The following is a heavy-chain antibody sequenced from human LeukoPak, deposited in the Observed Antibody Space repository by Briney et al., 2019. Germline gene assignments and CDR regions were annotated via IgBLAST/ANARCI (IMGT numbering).Heavy chain of an antibody. CDR3: ARDRGRYCSSTSCYTTGIYYYYGMDV. J-gene: IGHJ6*02. CDR1: GFTFSSYA. CDR2: ISYDGSNK. Sequence: GGSLRLSCAASGFTFSSYAMHGVRQAPGKGLEWVAVISYDGSNKYYADSVKGRFTISRDNSKNTLYLQMNSLRAEDTAVYYCARDRGRYCSSTSCYTTGIYYYYGMDVWGQGTTVTVSS. D-gene: IGHD2-2*02. V-gene: IGHV3-30-3*01.